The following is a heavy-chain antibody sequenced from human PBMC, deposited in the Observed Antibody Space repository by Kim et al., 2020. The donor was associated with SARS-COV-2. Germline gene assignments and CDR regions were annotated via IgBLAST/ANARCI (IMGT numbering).Heavy chain of an antibody. CDR3: ARGGHCTNGVCYPFDY. D-gene: IGHD2-8*01. Sequence: SETLSLTCTVSAGSISSGDYYWNWIRQSPGKDLEWIGYIHDSGNTYYNPSLKSRLTISVDTSKNEFSLKLTSVTAADTAVYFCARGGHCTNGVCYPFDYWGQGTLVTVSS. CDR2: IHDSGNT. J-gene: IGHJ4*02. CDR1: AGSISSGDYY. V-gene: IGHV4-30-4*01.